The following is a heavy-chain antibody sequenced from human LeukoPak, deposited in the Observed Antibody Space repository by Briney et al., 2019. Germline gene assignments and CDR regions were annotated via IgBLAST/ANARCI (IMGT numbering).Heavy chain of an antibody. CDR2: ISAYNGNT. J-gene: IGHJ3*02. V-gene: IGHV1-18*01. Sequence: ASVKVSCKASGYTFTSYGISWVRQAPGQGLEWMGWISAYNGNTNYAQKPQGRVTMTTDTSTSTAYMELRSLRSDDTAVYYCARDARFTIFGVVPTDDAFDIWGQGTMVTVSS. D-gene: IGHD3-3*01. CDR3: ARDARFTIFGVVPTDDAFDI. CDR1: GYTFTSYG.